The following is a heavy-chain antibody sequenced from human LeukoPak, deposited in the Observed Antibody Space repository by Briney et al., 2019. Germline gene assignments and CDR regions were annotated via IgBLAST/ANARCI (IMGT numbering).Heavy chain of an antibody. CDR2: ITGGGTAI. Sequence: QTGGSLRLSCAASGFMFKAYEMTWVRQSPGRGLEWVSSITGGGTAIYYAASVKGRFRISRDNVKNSLYLQMTSLRANDTGLYYCARTIMGDSGWSFYFDHWGQGSLVTVSS. V-gene: IGHV3-48*03. CDR3: ARTIMGDSGWSFYFDH. J-gene: IGHJ4*02. D-gene: IGHD6-19*01. CDR1: GFMFKAYE.